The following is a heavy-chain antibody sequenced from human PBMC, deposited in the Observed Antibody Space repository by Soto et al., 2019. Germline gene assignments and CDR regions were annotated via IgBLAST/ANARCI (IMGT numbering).Heavy chain of an antibody. V-gene: IGHV1-18*01. CDR2: ISAYNGNT. CDR1: GYTFTSYG. J-gene: IGHJ5*02. CDR3: ARAVGFTMVRGVLWFDP. D-gene: IGHD3-10*01. Sequence: ASVKVSCKASGYTFTSYGISWVRQAPGQGLEWMGWISAYNGNTKYAQKLQGRVTMTTDTSTSTAYMELRSLRSDDTAVYYCARAVGFTMVRGVLWFDPWGQGTLVT.